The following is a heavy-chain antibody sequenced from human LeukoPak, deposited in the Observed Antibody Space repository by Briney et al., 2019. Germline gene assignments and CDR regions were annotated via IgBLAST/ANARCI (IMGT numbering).Heavy chain of an antibody. D-gene: IGHD6-13*01. CDR3: ARDSRPIFEWQQLGGDY. J-gene: IGHJ4*02. Sequence: ASVKVSCKASGYTFTLYGITWVRQAPGQGLEWMGWINPNSGGTNYAQKFQGRVTMTRDTSISTAHMELSRLRSDDTAVYYCARDSRPIFEWQQLGGDYWGQGTLVTVSS. CDR2: INPNSGGT. V-gene: IGHV1-2*02. CDR1: GYTFTLYG.